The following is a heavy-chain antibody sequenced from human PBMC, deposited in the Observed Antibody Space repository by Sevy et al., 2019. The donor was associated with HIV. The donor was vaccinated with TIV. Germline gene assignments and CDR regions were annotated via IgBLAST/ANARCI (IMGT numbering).Heavy chain of an antibody. CDR3: AKRDLNHQFLLDF. CDR2: ISGDGSDT. CDR1: GFTFDRYF. V-gene: IGHV3-30*18. D-gene: IGHD2-21*01. Sequence: GGSLRLSCAASGFTFDRYFMHWVRQAPGKGLEWLAVISGDGSDTSYADSLRGRFTISRDNSKNKLFLQMNRLGTEDTAVYFCAKRDLNHQFLLDFWGQGTLVTVSS. J-gene: IGHJ4*02.